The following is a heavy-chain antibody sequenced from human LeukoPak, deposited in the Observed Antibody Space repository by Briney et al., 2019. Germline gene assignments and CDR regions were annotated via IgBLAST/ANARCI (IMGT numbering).Heavy chain of an antibody. Sequence: GGSLRLSCAASGLTFSSYWMSWVRQAPGKGLEWVANMKQDGSEKYYVDSVKGRFTISRDNAKNSLYLQMNSLRAEDTAVYYCARPRGYCSGGSCRYYFDYWGQGTLVTVSS. CDR3: ARPRGYCSGGSCRYYFDY. CDR1: GLTFSSYW. CDR2: MKQDGSEK. J-gene: IGHJ4*02. V-gene: IGHV3-7*01. D-gene: IGHD2-15*01.